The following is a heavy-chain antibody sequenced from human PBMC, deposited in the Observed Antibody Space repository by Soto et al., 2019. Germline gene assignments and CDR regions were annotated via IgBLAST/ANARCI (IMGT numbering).Heavy chain of an antibody. D-gene: IGHD4-17*01. CDR2: ISYDGSNK. V-gene: IGHV3-30*18. CDR3: AKGDYGSPPFDF. CDR1: GFTFSSYG. Sequence: PGGSLRLSCAASGFTFSSYGMHWVRQAPGKGLEWVADISYDGSNKYYADSVKGRFTISRENSKNTLYLQMDSLRPEDTAVYYCAKGDYGSPPFDFWGQGTLVTVSS. J-gene: IGHJ4*02.